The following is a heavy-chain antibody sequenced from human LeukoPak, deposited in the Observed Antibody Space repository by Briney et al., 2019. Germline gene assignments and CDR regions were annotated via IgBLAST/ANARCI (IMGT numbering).Heavy chain of an antibody. Sequence: ASETLSLTCSVSGASINNYYWTWIRQPPGKGLEWIGYVYHTGASGYHPSLKSRVAMSLDTSKNQVSLNLRSVTAADSAVYFYTRVVNGGHFDYWGQGTLVTVSS. D-gene: IGHD2-8*01. J-gene: IGHJ4*02. CDR2: VYHTGAS. CDR1: GASINNYY. CDR3: TRVVNGGHFDY. V-gene: IGHV4-59*01.